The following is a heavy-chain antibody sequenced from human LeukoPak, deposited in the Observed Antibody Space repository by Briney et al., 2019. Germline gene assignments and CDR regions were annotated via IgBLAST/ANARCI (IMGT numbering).Heavy chain of an antibody. CDR2: IYTSGST. V-gene: IGHV4-4*07. CDR1: GGSISSYY. J-gene: IGHJ4*02. D-gene: IGHD6-13*01. CDR3: ARERGRIAALYYFDY. Sequence: SETLSLTCTVSGGSISSYYWSWIRQPAGKGLEWIGRIYTSGSTNYNPSLKSRVTMSVDTPKNQFSLKLSSVTAADTAVYYCARERGRIAALYYFDYWGQGTLVTVSS.